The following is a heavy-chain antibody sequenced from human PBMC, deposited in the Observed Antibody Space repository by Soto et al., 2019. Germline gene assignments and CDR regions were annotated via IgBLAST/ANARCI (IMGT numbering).Heavy chain of an antibody. J-gene: IGHJ4*02. CDR3: ARPSGQLGQYSALPDN. CDR1: GGTFSSYT. CDR2: IIPLFNTP. D-gene: IGHD5-12*01. Sequence: QVQLVQSGAEVREPGSSVKVSCKASGGTFSSYTFAWVRQAPGQGLEWMGGIIPLFNTPLYAQKFKGRVTIGADEFKATVYVELNSLTSEDTAVYYCARPSGQLGQYSALPDNWGQGTLVTVSS. V-gene: IGHV1-69*01.